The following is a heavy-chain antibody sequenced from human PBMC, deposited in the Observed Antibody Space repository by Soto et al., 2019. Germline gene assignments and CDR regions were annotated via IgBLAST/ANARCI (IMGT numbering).Heavy chain of an antibody. J-gene: IGHJ4*02. CDR2: IYYSGST. CDR1: GGSISSGGYY. Sequence: PSETLSITCTVSGGSISSGGYYWSWIRQHPGRGLEWIGYIYYSGSTYYNPSLKSRVTISVDTSKNQFSLKLSSVTAADTAVYYCARVAVAATPYFDYWGQGTLVTVSS. V-gene: IGHV4-31*02. D-gene: IGHD2-15*01. CDR3: ARVAVAATPYFDY.